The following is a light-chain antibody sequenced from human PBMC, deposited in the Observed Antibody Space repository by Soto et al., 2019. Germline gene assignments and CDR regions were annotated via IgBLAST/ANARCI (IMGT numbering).Light chain of an antibody. Sequence: EIRLTKPPSFLYPSVGKRLTITCLVIQSISSYLNWYQKTPGKAPKVLIHAASSLQSGVPSRFSGSGSGTDFTLTICSLQPEDFAIYYCQQCYSITTTLGEGTRLEI. CDR3: QQCYSITTT. CDR1: QSISSY. CDR2: AAS. J-gene: IGKJ5*01. V-gene: IGKV1-39*01.